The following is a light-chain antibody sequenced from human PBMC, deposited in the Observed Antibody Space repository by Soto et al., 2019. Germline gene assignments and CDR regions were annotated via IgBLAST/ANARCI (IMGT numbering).Light chain of an antibody. CDR1: NSDIGAGYD. CDR2: GTR. J-gene: IGLJ2*01. V-gene: IGLV1-40*01. Sequence: QSVLTQPPSVSGAPGQRVTISCTGSNSDIGAGYDVHWYQQLPGTAPKLLIYGTRDRPSGVPDRFAGSKAGTSASLAITGLQAEDEADYYGQAYDSSLGVVVLGGGTKLTVL. CDR3: QAYDSSLGVVV.